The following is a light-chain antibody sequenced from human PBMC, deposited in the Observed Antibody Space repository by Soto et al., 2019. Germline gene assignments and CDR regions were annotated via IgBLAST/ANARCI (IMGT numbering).Light chain of an antibody. CDR3: QHYHNLPYR. J-gene: IGKJ2*03. CDR2: DAS. CDR1: QDITNY. V-gene: IGKV1-33*01. Sequence: DLLVTQAPSSLSASVGDRVTITCQASQDITNYLNWYQQKPGKAPQLLIYDASTLETGLPSRFSGSGSGTDSTFTIHSLQPEDIATYYCQHYHNLPYRFRQGTKVEIQ.